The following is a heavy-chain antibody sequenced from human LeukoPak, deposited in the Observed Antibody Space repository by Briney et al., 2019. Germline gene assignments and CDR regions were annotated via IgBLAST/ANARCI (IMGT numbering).Heavy chain of an antibody. CDR1: GFTFSSCG. D-gene: IGHD5-18*01. CDR2: ISHDGSNK. CDR3: AKVAIRVDTADPFDV. V-gene: IGHV3-30*18. Sequence: PGGSLRLSCAASGFTFSSCGMHWVRQAPGKGLQWVALISHDGSNKYYADSVRGRFTISRDNSKNTLYLQMNSRRPEDTAVYYCAKVAIRVDTADPFDVWGQGTLVTVSS. J-gene: IGHJ3*01.